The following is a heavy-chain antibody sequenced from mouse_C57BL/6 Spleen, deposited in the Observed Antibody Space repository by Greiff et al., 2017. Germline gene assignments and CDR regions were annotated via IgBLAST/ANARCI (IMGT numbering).Heavy chain of an antibody. D-gene: IGHD2-4*01. CDR2: IYPSDSET. V-gene: IGHV1-61*01. CDR1: GYTFTSYW. Sequence: QVQLQQPGAELVRPGSSVKLSCKASGYTFTSYWMDWVKQRPGQGLEWIGNIYPSDSETHYNQKFKDKATLTVDTSSSTAYMQLSSLTSEDSAVYYCAKAGDYDGAWFAYWGQGTLVTVSA. J-gene: IGHJ3*01. CDR3: AKAGDYDGAWFAY.